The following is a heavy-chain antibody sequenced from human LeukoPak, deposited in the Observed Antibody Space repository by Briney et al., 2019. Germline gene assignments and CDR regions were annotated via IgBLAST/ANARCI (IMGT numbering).Heavy chain of an antibody. D-gene: IGHD1-26*01. Sequence: GGSLRLSCAASGFTFSSYNMNWVRQAPGKGLEWVSSITSSSTYIYYADSVKGRFTISRDNAKNSLYLQMNSLRAEDTAVYYCARDPYSGSYGNYYYYYMDVWGKGTTVTISS. CDR2: ITSSSTYI. CDR1: GFTFSSYN. CDR3: ARDPYSGSYGNYYYYYMDV. J-gene: IGHJ6*03. V-gene: IGHV3-21*01.